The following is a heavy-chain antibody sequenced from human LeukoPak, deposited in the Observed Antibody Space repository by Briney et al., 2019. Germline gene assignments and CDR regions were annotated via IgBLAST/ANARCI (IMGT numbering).Heavy chain of an antibody. CDR3: AKGTKLAVAANNYFDY. J-gene: IGHJ4*02. V-gene: IGHV3-23*01. Sequence: GGSLRLSCAASGFTFSSYAINWVRQAPGKGLEWVSIISGSGGSTYYADSVKGRFTISRDNSKNTLYLQMNSLRAEDTAVYYCAKGTKLAVAANNYFDYWGQGTLLTVSP. CDR2: ISGSGGST. D-gene: IGHD2-15*01. CDR1: GFTFSSYA.